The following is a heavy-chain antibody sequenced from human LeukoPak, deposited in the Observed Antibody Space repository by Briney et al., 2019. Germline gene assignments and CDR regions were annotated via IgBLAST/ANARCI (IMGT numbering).Heavy chain of an antibody. D-gene: IGHD3-10*01. V-gene: IGHV3-30*04. Sequence: GGSLRLSCAASGFTFSSYAMHWVRQAPGKGLGWVAVISYDGSNKYYADSVKGRFTISRDNSKNTLYLQMNSLRAEDTAVYYCARGAFGEFQVYYFDYWGQGTLVTVSS. CDR2: ISYDGSNK. CDR3: ARGAFGEFQVYYFDY. J-gene: IGHJ4*02. CDR1: GFTFSSYA.